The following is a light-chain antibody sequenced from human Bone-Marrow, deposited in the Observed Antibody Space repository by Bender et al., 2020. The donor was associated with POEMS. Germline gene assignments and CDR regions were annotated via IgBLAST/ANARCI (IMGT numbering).Light chain of an antibody. V-gene: IGLV1-44*01. Sequence: QSVLTQPPSASGTPGQSVIISCSGTDSNFGGNNVNWYQQLPGAAPKRLIYRNSQRPSGVPDRFSGSTSGASASLAITGLQAEDEAQYYCQCYDNSLPSAWVFGGGTWLTVL. CDR2: RNS. J-gene: IGLJ3*02. CDR1: DSNFGGNN. CDR3: QCYDNSLPSAWV.